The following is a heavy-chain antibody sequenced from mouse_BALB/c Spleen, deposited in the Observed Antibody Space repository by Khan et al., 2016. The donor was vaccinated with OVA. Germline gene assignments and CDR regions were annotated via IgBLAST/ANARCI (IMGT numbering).Heavy chain of an antibody. D-gene: IGHD1-1*01. J-gene: IGHJ3*01. CDR1: GYTFTNYG. Sequence: LVESGPELKKPGETVKISCKASGYTFTNYGINWVKQAPGKGLKWMGWINTNTGAPTYAEEFKGRFAFSLETSAHTSYLQLNNLKNEDTATYFCARGNYYGSNAWFAYWGQGTLVTVSA. CDR2: INTNTGAP. V-gene: IGHV9-3*02. CDR3: ARGNYYGSNAWFAY.